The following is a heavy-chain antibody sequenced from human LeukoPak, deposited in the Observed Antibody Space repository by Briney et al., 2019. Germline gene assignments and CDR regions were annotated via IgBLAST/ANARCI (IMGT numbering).Heavy chain of an antibody. CDR1: GGSFSGYY. Sequence: SETLSLTCAVYGGSFSGYYWSWIRQPPGKGLEWIGEINHSGSTNYNPSLKSRVTISVDTSKNQFSLKLSSVTAADTAVYYCARRPQLASQTYIRRYYFDYWGQGTLVTVSS. V-gene: IGHV4-34*01. D-gene: IGHD1-1*01. J-gene: IGHJ4*02. CDR2: INHSGST. CDR3: ARRPQLASQTYIRRYYFDY.